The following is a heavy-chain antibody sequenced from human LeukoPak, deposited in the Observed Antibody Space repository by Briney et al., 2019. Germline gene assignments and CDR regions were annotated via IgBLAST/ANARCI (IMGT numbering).Heavy chain of an antibody. Sequence: GGSLRLSCAASGVAVSNNYMKWVRQAPGKGLEWVSLIYSGGSTYYADSVKGRFAISRDNSKNTLYLQMNSLRVEDTAVYYCARDPPAVLINTYGWGQGTLVTVSS. V-gene: IGHV3-66*01. CDR1: GVAVSNNY. J-gene: IGHJ4*02. D-gene: IGHD2-8*01. CDR3: ARDPPAVLINTYG. CDR2: IYSGGST.